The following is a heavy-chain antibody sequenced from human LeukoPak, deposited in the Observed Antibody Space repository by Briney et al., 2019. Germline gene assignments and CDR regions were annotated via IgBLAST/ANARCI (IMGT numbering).Heavy chain of an antibody. Sequence: GGSLRLSCAASGFSFSGYWMSWLRQAPGKGLEWVANIKQDGGEKYYAHSVKGRFTISRDNAKNTLYLQMNSLRAEDTAVYYCERDRGFGQADVWGKGTTVTVSS. V-gene: IGHV3-7*01. D-gene: IGHD3-10*01. CDR1: GFSFSGYW. CDR3: ERDRGFGQADV. CDR2: IKQDGGEK. J-gene: IGHJ6*04.